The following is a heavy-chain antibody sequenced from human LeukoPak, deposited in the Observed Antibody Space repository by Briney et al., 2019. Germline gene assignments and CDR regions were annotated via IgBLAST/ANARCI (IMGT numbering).Heavy chain of an antibody. D-gene: IGHD2-15*01. CDR3: ARGRCSGGSCYSRYGMDV. J-gene: IGHJ6*02. Sequence: ASVKVSCKASGYTFTGYYMHWVRQAPGQGLEWMGWINPNSGGTNYAQKFQGRVTMTRDTSISTAYMELSRLRSDDTAVYYCARGRCSGGSCYSRYGMDVWGQGTTVTVSS. V-gene: IGHV1-2*02. CDR2: INPNSGGT. CDR1: GYTFTGYY.